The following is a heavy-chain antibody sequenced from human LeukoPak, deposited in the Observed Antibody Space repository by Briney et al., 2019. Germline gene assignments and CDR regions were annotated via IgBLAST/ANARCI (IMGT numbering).Heavy chain of an antibody. D-gene: IGHD3-22*01. Sequence: GESLKISCKGSGYSFTSYWIGRVRQMPGKGLEWMGIIYPGDSDTRYSPSFQGQVTISADKSISTAYLQWSSLKASDTAMYYCAGDSSGYYWEHAFDIWGQGTMVTVSS. J-gene: IGHJ3*02. CDR3: AGDSSGYYWEHAFDI. CDR2: IYPGDSDT. V-gene: IGHV5-51*01. CDR1: GYSFTSYW.